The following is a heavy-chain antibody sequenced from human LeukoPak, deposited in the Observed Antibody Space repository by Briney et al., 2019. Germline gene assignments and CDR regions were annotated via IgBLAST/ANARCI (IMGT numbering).Heavy chain of an antibody. D-gene: IGHD4-23*01. CDR1: GGTFSSYA. V-gene: IGHV1-69*06. J-gene: IGHJ6*03. Sequence: ASVKVSCKASGGTFSSYAISWVRQAPGQGLEWMGGNVPISGTTNYAQKFQGRVTITADKSTNTVYMEVSSLTSEDTAVFYCAKTSVVTLHPFGYYYMDVWGKGTTVTVSS. CDR2: NVPISGTT. CDR3: AKTSVVTLHPFGYYYMDV.